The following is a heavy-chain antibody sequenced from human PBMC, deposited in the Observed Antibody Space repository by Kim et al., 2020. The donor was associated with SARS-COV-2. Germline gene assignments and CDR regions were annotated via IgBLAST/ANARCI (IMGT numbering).Heavy chain of an antibody. CDR2: IYYSGST. V-gene: IGHV4-39*01. CDR3: ERQPLKKITIFGVVTSYGMDV. Sequence: SETLSLTCTVSGGSISSSSYYWGRNRQPPGKGLEWIGSIYYSGSTYYNPSLKSRVTISVDTSKNQFSLKLSSVTAADTAVYYCERQPLKKITIFGVVTSYGMDVWGQGTTVTVSS. CDR1: GGSISSSSYY. J-gene: IGHJ6*02. D-gene: IGHD3-3*01.